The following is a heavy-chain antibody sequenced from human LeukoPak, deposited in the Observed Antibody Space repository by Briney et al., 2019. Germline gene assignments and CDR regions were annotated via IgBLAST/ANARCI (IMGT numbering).Heavy chain of an antibody. CDR1: GGSISSYY. CDR3: ARVYGSGSYYRDAFDI. Sequence: PSETLSLTCTVSGGSISSYYWSWIRQPPGKGLEWIGYIYYSGSTNYNPSLKSRVTISVDTSKNQFSLKLSSVTAADTAVYYCARVYGSGSYYRDAFDIWGQGTMVTVSS. CDR2: IYYSGST. V-gene: IGHV4-59*08. D-gene: IGHD3-10*01. J-gene: IGHJ3*02.